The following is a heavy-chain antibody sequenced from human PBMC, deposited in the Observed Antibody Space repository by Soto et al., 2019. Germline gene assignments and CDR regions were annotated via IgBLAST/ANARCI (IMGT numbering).Heavy chain of an antibody. Sequence: GGSVKVSCKASGGTFSSYAISWVRQAPGQGLEWMGGIIPIFGTANYAQKFQGRVTITADESTSTAYMELSSLRSEDTAVYYCARPQQVLRYLDWLPDYDDYGMDVWGQGTTVTVSS. V-gene: IGHV1-69*13. D-gene: IGHD3-9*01. CDR1: GGTFSSYA. CDR2: IIPIFGTA. CDR3: ARPQQVLRYLDWLPDYDDYGMDV. J-gene: IGHJ6*02.